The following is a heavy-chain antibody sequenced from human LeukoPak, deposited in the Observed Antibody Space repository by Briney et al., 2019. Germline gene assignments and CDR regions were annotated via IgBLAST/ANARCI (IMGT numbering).Heavy chain of an antibody. CDR1: GFTFSSYS. CDR3: ARGPSLRLAGNAFDY. Sequence: PGGSLRLSCAASGFTFSSYSMNWVRQAPGKGLEWVSVIFTSGGTDYADSVRGRFTISRDNSKNTLYLQMNNLKVEDTAVYYCARGPSLRLAGNAFDYWGQGTLVSVSS. CDR2: IFTSGGT. V-gene: IGHV3-53*01. D-gene: IGHD1-1*01. J-gene: IGHJ4*02.